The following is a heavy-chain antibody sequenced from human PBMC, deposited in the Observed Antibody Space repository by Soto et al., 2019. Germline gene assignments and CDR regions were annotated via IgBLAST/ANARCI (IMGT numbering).Heavy chain of an antibody. CDR1: GFTFSSYA. J-gene: IGHJ2*01. D-gene: IGHD4-17*01. V-gene: IGHV3-30-3*01. CDR2: ISYAGSNK. CDR3: ARPLWRGDYNWGYFDL. Sequence: QVQLVESGGGVVQPGRSLRLSCAASGFTFSSYAMHWVRQAPGKGLEWVAVISYAGSNKYYADSVKGRFTISRDNSKNXLFPQMNSLRAEDTAVYYCARPLWRGDYNWGYFDLWGRGTLVTVSS.